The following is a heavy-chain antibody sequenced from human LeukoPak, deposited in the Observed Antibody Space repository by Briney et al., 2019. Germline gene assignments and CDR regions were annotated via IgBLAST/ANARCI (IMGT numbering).Heavy chain of an antibody. V-gene: IGHV5-51*01. D-gene: IGHD2-2*02. CDR1: GYSFTSYW. J-gene: IGHJ5*02. CDR3: ARQRYCSGTSCYKSNWFDP. Sequence: GESLKISCKGSGYSFTSYWIGWVRQMPGKGLEWMGIIYPGDSDTRYSPSFQGQVTISADKSISTAYLQWSSLKASDTAMYYCARQRYCSGTSCYKSNWFDPWGQGTLVTVSS. CDR2: IYPGDSDT.